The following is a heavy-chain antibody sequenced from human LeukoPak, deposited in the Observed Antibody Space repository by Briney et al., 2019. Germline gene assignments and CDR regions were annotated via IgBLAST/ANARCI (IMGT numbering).Heavy chain of an antibody. J-gene: IGHJ4*02. CDR1: GFTFSIHW. CDR3: VRDWHGIDY. CDR2: INNDGTTT. V-gene: IGHV3-74*01. Sequence: PGGSLRLSCAASGFTFSIHWMHWVRQPPGGGLVWVAHINNDGTTTTYADSVRGRFTISRDNARNTLDLQMNSLRAEDTAVYYCVRDWHGIDYWGQGVLVTVSS.